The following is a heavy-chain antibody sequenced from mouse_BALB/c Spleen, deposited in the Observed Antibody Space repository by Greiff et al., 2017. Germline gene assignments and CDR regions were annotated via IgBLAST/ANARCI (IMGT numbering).Heavy chain of an antibody. CDR2: INPSSGYT. J-gene: IGHJ3*01. Sequence: VQLQQSAAELARPGASVKMSCKASGYTFTSYTMHWVKQRPGQGLEWIGYINPSSGYTEYNQKFTGKAQLTVDTSSSTAYMQFSSLTTEDSAIYYCARHDYGYSFADWGQGTLVTVSA. CDR1: GYTFTSYT. CDR3: ARHDYGYSFAD. V-gene: IGHV1-4*02. D-gene: IGHD1-2*01.